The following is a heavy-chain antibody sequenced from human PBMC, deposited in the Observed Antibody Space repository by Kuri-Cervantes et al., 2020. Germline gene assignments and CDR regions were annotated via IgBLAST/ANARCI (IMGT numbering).Heavy chain of an antibody. V-gene: IGHV3-11*01. D-gene: IGHD3-3*01. CDR1: GFTFSDYY. Sequence: GESLKISCAASGFTFSDYYMSWIRQAPGKGLEWVSYISSSGSTIYYADSVKGRVTISRDNAKNSLYLQMNSLRAEDTAVYYCARESADDFWSGYYYYYGMDVWGQGTTVTVSS. CDR2: ISSSGSTI. J-gene: IGHJ6*02. CDR3: ARESADDFWSGYYYYYGMDV.